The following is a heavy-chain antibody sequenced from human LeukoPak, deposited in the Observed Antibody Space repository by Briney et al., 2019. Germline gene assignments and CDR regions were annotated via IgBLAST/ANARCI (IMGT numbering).Heavy chain of an antibody. V-gene: IGHV4-34*01. CDR1: GGSFSGYY. CDR3: ARRRSRSVYVGGSYRYRDAFDI. CDR2: INHSGST. J-gene: IGHJ3*02. D-gene: IGHD3-16*02. Sequence: SETLSLTCAVYGGSFSGYYWSWIRQPPGKGLEWIGEINHSGSTNYNPSLKSRVTISVDTSKNQFSLKLSSVTAADTAVYYCARRRSRSVYVGGSYRYRDAFDIWGQGKMVTASS.